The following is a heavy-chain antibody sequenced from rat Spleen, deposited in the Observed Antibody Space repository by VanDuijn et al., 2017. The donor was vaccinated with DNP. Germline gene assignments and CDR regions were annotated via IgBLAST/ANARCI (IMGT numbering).Heavy chain of an antibody. CDR1: GHPITSNY. Sequence: EVQLQESGPGLVKPSQSLSLTCSVTGHPITSNYWGWIRKFPGNEMQWIGHMSYSRGTTYNPSLKSRISITRDTSKNQFFLQLNSVTTEDTGTYYCARAGYNMDYYVMDTWGQGTSVTVSS. V-gene: IGHV3-1*01. CDR3: ARAGYNMDYYVMDT. CDR2: MSYSRGT. D-gene: IGHD1-10*01. J-gene: IGHJ4*01.